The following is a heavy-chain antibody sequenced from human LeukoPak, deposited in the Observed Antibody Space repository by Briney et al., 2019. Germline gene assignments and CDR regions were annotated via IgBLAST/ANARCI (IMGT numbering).Heavy chain of an antibody. Sequence: SETLSLTCTVSGGSLSSSSYYWGWIRLPPGKGLEWIGSIYYSGSTYYNPSLKSRVTISVDTSKNQFSLKLSSVTAADTAVYYCARRFGSSSSVDYWGQGTLVTVSS. CDR1: GGSLSSSSYY. V-gene: IGHV4-39*07. J-gene: IGHJ4*02. D-gene: IGHD6-6*01. CDR3: ARRFGSSSSVDY. CDR2: IYYSGST.